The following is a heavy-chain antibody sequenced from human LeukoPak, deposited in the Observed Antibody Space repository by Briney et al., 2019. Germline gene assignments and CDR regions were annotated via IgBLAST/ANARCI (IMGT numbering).Heavy chain of an antibody. CDR2: ILNDGSTR. CDR1: GFTFSGFG. V-gene: IGHV3-30-3*01. CDR3: ARGRGGNGFSHFDY. J-gene: IGHJ4*02. D-gene: IGHD4-23*01. Sequence: PGRSLRLSCAASGFTFSGFGMHWVRQAPGKGLEWVTFILNDGSTRYYADSVKGRFTISRDNSKNTLFLQMDCLRPEDTGVYYCARGRGGNGFSHFDYWGQGTLVAVSS.